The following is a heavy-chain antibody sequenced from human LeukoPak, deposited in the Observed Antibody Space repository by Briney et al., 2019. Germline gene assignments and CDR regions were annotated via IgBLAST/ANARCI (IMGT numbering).Heavy chain of an antibody. Sequence: GGSLRLSCAASGFKFDDSAMHWVRQPPGKGLEWVSGISWSGNSLDYADSVKGRFTISRDNAKNSLYLQMNSLRGEDTALYYCAKGLYTDYKDNWLDSWGQGTRVTVSS. D-gene: IGHD4-11*01. V-gene: IGHV3-9*01. J-gene: IGHJ5*01. CDR3: AKGLYTDYKDNWLDS. CDR1: GFKFDDSA. CDR2: ISWSGNSL.